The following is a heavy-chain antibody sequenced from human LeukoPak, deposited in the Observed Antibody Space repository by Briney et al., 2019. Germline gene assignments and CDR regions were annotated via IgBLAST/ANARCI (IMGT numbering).Heavy chain of an antibody. D-gene: IGHD2-21*02. Sequence: GGSLRLSCAASGFTFSSYGMHWVRQAPGKGLEWVAVISYDGSNKYYADSVKGRFTISRDNSKNTLYLQMNSLRAEDTAVYYCAKDRGDSTFAYWGQGTLVTVSS. CDR1: GFTFSSYG. CDR3: AKDRGDSTFAY. J-gene: IGHJ4*02. CDR2: ISYDGSNK. V-gene: IGHV3-30*18.